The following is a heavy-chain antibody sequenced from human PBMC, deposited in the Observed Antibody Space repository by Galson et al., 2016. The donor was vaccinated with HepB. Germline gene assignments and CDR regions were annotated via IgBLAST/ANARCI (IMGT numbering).Heavy chain of an antibody. CDR1: GGSVSSDTW. CDR3: AKNGPAHSGGWHFGL. D-gene: IGHD6-25*01. V-gene: IGHV4-4*02. Sequence: SETLSLTCAVSGGSVSSDTWWSWVRQSPGKGLEWIAEAYHSGNSNYNPALKTRLIMSVDSSKNKISLKLTSVTAADTAVYYCAKNGPAHSGGWHFGLWGRGTLVTVSS. CDR2: AYHSGNS. J-gene: IGHJ2*01.